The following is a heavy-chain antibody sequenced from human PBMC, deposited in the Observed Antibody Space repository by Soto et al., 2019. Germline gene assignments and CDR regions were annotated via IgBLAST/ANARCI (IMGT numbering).Heavy chain of an antibody. J-gene: IGHJ5*02. CDR3: AALVLRYFDPKNWFDP. V-gene: IGHV1-3*01. D-gene: IGHD3-9*01. CDR1: GYTFTRYA. Sequence: SVKPSCKASGYTFTRYAMHWVRQAPGRRLEWMGWINAGNGNTKYSQKFQGRVTITRDTSASTAYMELSSLRSEDTAVYYCAALVLRYFDPKNWFDPWGQGTLVTVSS. CDR2: INAGNGNT.